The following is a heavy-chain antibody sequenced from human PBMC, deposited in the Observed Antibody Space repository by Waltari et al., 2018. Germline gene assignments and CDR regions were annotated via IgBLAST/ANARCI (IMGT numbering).Heavy chain of an antibody. V-gene: IGHV4-39*01. J-gene: IGHJ3*02. CDR2: VYYSWST. CDR3: ARHPYGDVAFDI. D-gene: IGHD4-17*01. CDR1: GGSISSSSYY. Sequence: QLQLQESGPGLVKPSETLSLTCTVSGGSISSSSYYWGWIRQPPGKGLEWIGSVYYSWSTYYNPSLKSRVTISVDTPKNQFSLKVSSVTAADTAVYYCARHPYGDVAFDIWGQGTMVTVSS.